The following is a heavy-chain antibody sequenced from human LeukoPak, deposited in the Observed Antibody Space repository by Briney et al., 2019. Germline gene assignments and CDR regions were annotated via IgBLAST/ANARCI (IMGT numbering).Heavy chain of an antibody. CDR1: GGSISSYN. J-gene: IGHJ4*02. CDR2: IYYSGST. V-gene: IGHV4-59*01. CDR3: ARAGSSGWAYYFDY. D-gene: IGHD6-19*01. Sequence: SETLSLTCTVSGGSISSYNWSWIRQPPGKGLEWIGYIYYSGSTNYNPSLKSRVTISVDTSKNQFSLKLSSVTAADTAVYYCARAGSSGWAYYFDYWGQGTLVTVSS.